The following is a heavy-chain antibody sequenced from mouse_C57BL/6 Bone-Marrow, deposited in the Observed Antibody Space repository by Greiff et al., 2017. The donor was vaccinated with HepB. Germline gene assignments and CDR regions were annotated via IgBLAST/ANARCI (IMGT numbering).Heavy chain of an antibody. J-gene: IGHJ1*03. CDR3: ARDLLGYFDV. Sequence: EVKLQESGPGMVKPSQSLSLTCTVTGYSITSGYDWHWIRHSPGNKLEWMGYISYSGSTNYNPSLKSRISITHDTSKNHVFLKLNSVTTEDTAPYYCARDLLGYFDVWGTGTTVTVSS. D-gene: IGHD6-1*01. CDR2: ISYSGST. CDR1: GYSITSGYD. V-gene: IGHV3-1*01.